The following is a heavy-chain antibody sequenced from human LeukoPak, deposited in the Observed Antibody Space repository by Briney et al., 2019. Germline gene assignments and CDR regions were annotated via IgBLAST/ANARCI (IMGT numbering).Heavy chain of an antibody. Sequence: PGGSLRLSCAASGFTFSSYSMNWVRQAPGKGLEWVSSISSSSSYIYYADSVKGRFTISRDNAKNSLYLQMNSLRAEDTAVYYCGRMMIYEPNEYGDYEGNAFDIWGQGTMVTVSS. CDR2: ISSSSSYI. V-gene: IGHV3-21*01. CDR1: GFTFSSYS. CDR3: GRMMIYEPNEYGDYEGNAFDI. D-gene: IGHD4-17*01. J-gene: IGHJ3*02.